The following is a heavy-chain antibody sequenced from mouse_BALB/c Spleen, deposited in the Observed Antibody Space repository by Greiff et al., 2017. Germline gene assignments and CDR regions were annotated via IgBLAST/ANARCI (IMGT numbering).Heavy chain of an antibody. CDR2: ISSGGSYT. CDR1: GFSFSSYT. J-gene: IGHJ2*01. Sequence: EVQLVESGGGLVKPGRSLSLSCAVSGFSFSSYTLSWVRQTPEKRLEWVATISSGGSYTYYPDSVKGRFTISGDNAKNTLYLQMSSLKSEDTAMYYGTRPDRTDYFEYWGQGTTLTVAA. V-gene: IGHV5-6-4*01. D-gene: IGHD2-14*01. CDR3: TRPDRTDYFEY.